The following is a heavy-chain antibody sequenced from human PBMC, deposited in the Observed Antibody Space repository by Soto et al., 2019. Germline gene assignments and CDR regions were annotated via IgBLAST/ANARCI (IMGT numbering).Heavy chain of an antibody. Sequence: QVKLVESGGGVVQPGRSLRLSCAASGFSFSVYGMHWVRQAPGKGLEWVSVISYDGKNQHYADSVKGRFTVSRDTSKSTVYLQMNNLRGADTAVYYCAKYKVGDYGGSQYYYYGMDVWGQGTTVTVSS. CDR2: ISYDGKNQ. D-gene: IGHD4-17*01. CDR3: AKYKVGDYGGSQYYYYGMDV. CDR1: GFSFSVYG. J-gene: IGHJ6*02. V-gene: IGHV3-30*18.